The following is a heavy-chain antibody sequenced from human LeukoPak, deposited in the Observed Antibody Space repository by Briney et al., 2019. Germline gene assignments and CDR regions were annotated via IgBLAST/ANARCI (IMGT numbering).Heavy chain of an antibody. CDR2: IIPILGIA. V-gene: IGHV1-69*04. D-gene: IGHD3-10*01. CDR1: GCTFSSYT. J-gene: IGHJ5*02. CDR3: AREPGITGRGTNWFDP. Sequence: SVKVSCKASGCTFSSYTISWVRQAPGQGLEWMGRIIPILGIANYAQKFQGRVTITADTSTSTAYMELSSLRSEYTAVYYCAREPGITGRGTNWFDPWGQGTLVTVSS.